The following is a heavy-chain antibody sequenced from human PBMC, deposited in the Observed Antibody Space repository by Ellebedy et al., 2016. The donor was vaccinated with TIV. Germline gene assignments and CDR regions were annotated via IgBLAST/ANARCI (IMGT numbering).Heavy chain of an antibody. CDR2: IIPIFGTA. V-gene: IGHV1-69*13. CDR3: ARAGATTRPSYYYGMDV. J-gene: IGHJ6*02. D-gene: IGHD1-26*01. CDR1: GGTFSSYA. Sequence: SVKVSCXASGGTFSSYAISWLRQAPGQGLEWMGGIIPIFGTANYAQKFQGRVTITADESTSTAYMELSSLRSEDTAVYYCARAGATTRPSYYYGMDVWGQGTTVTVSS.